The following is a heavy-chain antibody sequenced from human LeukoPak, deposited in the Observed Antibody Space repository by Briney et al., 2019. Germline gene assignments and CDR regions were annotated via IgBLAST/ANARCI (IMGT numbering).Heavy chain of an antibody. J-gene: IGHJ4*02. CDR2: INPSRGGT. Sequence: ASVKVSCKAPGNTFAGHNIHWMRQAPGQGLELMGWINPSRGGTDYARQFQGRVTMTSDTSIRAAYMELSSLVSEDSAVYFCAISIQAAAIPAFDCWGQGTLVTVSS. D-gene: IGHD6-25*01. V-gene: IGHV1-2*02. CDR1: GNTFAGHN. CDR3: AISIQAAAIPAFDC.